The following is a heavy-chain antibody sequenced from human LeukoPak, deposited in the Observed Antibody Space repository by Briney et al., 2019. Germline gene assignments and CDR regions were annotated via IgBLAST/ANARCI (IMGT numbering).Heavy chain of an antibody. D-gene: IGHD4-17*01. J-gene: IGHJ4*02. CDR3: AGARHGDYRWDH. Sequence: GESLKISCKDSGYSFTNYWIGWVRQMPGKGLEWMGIIHSADSNTKYSPSFQGQVTISADKSISTAYLQWSGLKASDTAMYYCAGARHGDYRWDHWGQGTLATVSS. CDR1: GYSFTNYW. V-gene: IGHV5-51*01. CDR2: IHSADSNT.